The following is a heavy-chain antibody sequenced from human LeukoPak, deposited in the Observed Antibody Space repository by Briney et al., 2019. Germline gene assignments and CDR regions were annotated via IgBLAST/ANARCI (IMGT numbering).Heavy chain of an antibody. J-gene: IGHJ6*02. CDR2: ISWNSGSI. V-gene: IGHV3-9*01. CDR1: GFTFDDYA. CDR3: AKVTAAVYYYYGMDV. Sequence: PGGSLRLSCAASGFTFDDYAMHWVRQAPGKGLEWVSGISWNSGSIGYADSVKGRFTISRDNAKNSLYLQMNSLRAEDTALYYCAKVTAAVYYYYGMDVWDQGTTVTVSS. D-gene: IGHD2-15*01.